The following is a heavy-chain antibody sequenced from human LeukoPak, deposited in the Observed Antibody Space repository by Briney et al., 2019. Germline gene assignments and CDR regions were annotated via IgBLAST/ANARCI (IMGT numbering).Heavy chain of an antibody. CDR3: AKNRDSSDYPRDFDF. CDR1: GFTFSSYG. Sequence: GGSLRLSCAAFGFTFSSYGMHWVRQPPGKGLEWVAFIRHDGSYQQYADSVKGRFTVSRDNSKDMVYLQMNSLRTEDTAVYYCAKNRDSSDYPRDFDFWGQGTLVTVSS. J-gene: IGHJ4*02. V-gene: IGHV3-30*02. D-gene: IGHD3-22*01. CDR2: IRHDGSYQ.